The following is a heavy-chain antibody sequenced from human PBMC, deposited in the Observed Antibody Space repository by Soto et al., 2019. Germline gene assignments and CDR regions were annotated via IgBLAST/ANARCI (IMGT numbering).Heavy chain of an antibody. CDR3: AKDWIAVAGAFDY. J-gene: IGHJ4*02. CDR1: GFTFSSYG. CDR2: ISYDGSNK. V-gene: IGHV3-30*18. D-gene: IGHD6-19*01. Sequence: GGSLRLSCAASGFTFSSYGMHWVRQAPGKGLEWVAVISYDGSNKYYADSVKGRFTISRDNSKNTLYLQMNSLRAEDTAVYYCAKDWIAVAGAFDYWGQGTLVTVSS.